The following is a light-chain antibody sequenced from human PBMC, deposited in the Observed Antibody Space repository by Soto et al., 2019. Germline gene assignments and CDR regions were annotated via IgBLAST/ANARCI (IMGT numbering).Light chain of an antibody. V-gene: IGLV2-23*02. CDR2: EVT. Sequence: QSVLTQPASVSESPGQSITISCTGTSGDIGNYNIVSWYQKHPGKAPKLVIYEVTKRPSGVSNRFSGSKSGNTASLTISGLQAEDEADYYCCSYASAGTVEVVFGGGTKVTVL. CDR1: SGDIGNYNI. J-gene: IGLJ3*02. CDR3: CSYASAGTVEVV.